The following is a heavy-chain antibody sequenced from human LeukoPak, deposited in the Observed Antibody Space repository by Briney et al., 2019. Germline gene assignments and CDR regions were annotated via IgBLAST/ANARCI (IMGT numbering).Heavy chain of an antibody. J-gene: IGHJ1*01. CDR3: AKDRSSSWYEYFQH. Sequence: GGSLRLSCAASGFTFSSYAMSWVRQAPGKGLEWVSAISGSGGSTYYADSVKGRFTISRDNSKDTLYLQMNSLRAEDTAVYYCAKDRSSSWYEYFQHWGQGTLVTVSS. D-gene: IGHD6-13*01. CDR1: GFTFSSYA. CDR2: ISGSGGST. V-gene: IGHV3-23*01.